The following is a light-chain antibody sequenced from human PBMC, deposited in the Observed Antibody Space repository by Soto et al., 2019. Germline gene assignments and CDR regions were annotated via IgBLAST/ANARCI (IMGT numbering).Light chain of an antibody. CDR2: AAS. J-gene: IGKJ4*01. CDR1: QSISSY. V-gene: IGKV1-39*01. Sequence: HTKHTPWALSAMEGDGLTTTRRASQSISSYLNWYQQKPGKAPKLLIYAASSLQSGVPSRFSGSGSGTDFTLTISSLQPEDFATYYCQQSYSTPLFGGGTKVDIQ. CDR3: QQSYSTPL.